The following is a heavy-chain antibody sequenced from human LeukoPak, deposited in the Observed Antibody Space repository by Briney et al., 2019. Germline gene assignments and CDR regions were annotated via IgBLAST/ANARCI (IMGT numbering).Heavy chain of an antibody. V-gene: IGHV4-39*07. CDR3: AREPSYYGSGSYFTPFDY. CDR1: GGSISSSSYY. J-gene: IGHJ4*02. CDR2: IYYSGST. D-gene: IGHD3-10*01. Sequence: SETLSLTCTVSGGSISSSSYYWGWIRQPPGKGLEWIGSIYYSGSTYYNPSLKSRVTISVDTSKNQFSLKLSSVTAADTAVYYCAREPSYYGSGSYFTPFDYWGQGTLVTVSS.